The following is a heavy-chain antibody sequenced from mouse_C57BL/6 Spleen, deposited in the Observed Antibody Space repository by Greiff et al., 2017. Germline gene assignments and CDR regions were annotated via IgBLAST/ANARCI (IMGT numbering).Heavy chain of an antibody. Sequence: EVQLQQSGAELVRPGASVKLSCTASGFNIKDDYMHWVKQRPEQGLEWIGWIDPENGDTEYASKFQGKATITADTSSNTAYLQLSSLTSEDTAVYYCTHPLRGTPDVTDYYAMDYWGQGTSVTVSS. CDR1: GFNIKDDY. CDR3: THPLRGTPDVTDYYAMDY. V-gene: IGHV14-4*01. D-gene: IGHD4-1*01. J-gene: IGHJ4*01. CDR2: IDPENGDT.